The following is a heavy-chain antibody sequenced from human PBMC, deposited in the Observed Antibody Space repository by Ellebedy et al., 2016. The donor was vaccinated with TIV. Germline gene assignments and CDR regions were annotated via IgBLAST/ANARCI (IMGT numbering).Heavy chain of an antibody. J-gene: IGHJ4*02. Sequence: AASVKVSCKTSGYTFSSNSIHWVRQAPGQGLEWMGIINTSGGSASYARKFQGRVTMTRDTSTSIVYMELSSLRFEDTAVYYCAREGHGYSVSGDFDFWGQGTLVTVSS. CDR2: INTSGGSA. V-gene: IGHV1-46*01. D-gene: IGHD5/OR15-5a*01. CDR1: GYTFSSNS. CDR3: AREGHGYSVSGDFDF.